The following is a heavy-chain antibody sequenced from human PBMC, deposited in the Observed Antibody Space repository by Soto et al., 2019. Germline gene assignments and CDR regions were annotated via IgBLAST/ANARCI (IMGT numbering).Heavy chain of an antibody. CDR1: GFTFSSYA. V-gene: IGHV3-30-3*01. D-gene: IGHD1-26*01. Sequence: QVQLVESGGGVVQPGRSLRLSCAASGFTFSSYAMHWVRQAPGKGLEWVAVISYDGSNKYYADSVKGRFTISRDNSKNTLYLQMSSLRAEDTAVYYCARAMGGLYYYYYGMDVWGQGTTVTVSS. CDR3: ARAMGGLYYYYYGMDV. CDR2: ISYDGSNK. J-gene: IGHJ6*02.